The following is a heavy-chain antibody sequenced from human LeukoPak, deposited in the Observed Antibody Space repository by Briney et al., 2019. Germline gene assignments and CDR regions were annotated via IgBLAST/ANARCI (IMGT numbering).Heavy chain of an antibody. V-gene: IGHV1-69*13. J-gene: IGHJ4*02. Sequence: SVKVSCKASGGTFSSYAISWVRQAPGQGLEWMGGIIPIFGTANYAQKFQGRVTITADESTSTAYMELSSLRFEDTAVYYCATGTPHYYDSSGYFLSGLDYWGQGTLVTVSS. D-gene: IGHD3-22*01. CDR2: IIPIFGTA. CDR1: GGTFSSYA. CDR3: ATGTPHYYDSSGYFLSGLDY.